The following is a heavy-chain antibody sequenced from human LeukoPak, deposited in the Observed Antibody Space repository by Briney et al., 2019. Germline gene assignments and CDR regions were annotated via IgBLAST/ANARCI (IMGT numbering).Heavy chain of an antibody. CDR1: GGSISTSNYY. D-gene: IGHD3-22*01. V-gene: IGHV4-39*07. J-gene: IGHJ5*02. CDR2: IFYSGST. Sequence: SETLSLTCTVSGGSISTSNYYWGWIRQPPGKGLEWIGNIFYSGSTYYGPSLKSRLTISLDTSRNQFSLKLNSVTAADTAVYYCARSPPLFGFSSGTNWFDPWGQGTLVTVSS. CDR3: ARSPPLFGFSSGTNWFDP.